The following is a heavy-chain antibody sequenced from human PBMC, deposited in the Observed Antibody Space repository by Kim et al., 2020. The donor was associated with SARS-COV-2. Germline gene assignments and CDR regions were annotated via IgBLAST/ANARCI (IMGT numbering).Heavy chain of an antibody. J-gene: IGHJ5*02. V-gene: IGHV4-34*01. Sequence: YNPSLKNRVTISVDTSKNQFSLKLSSVTAADTAVYYCARAYGSGTGFDPWGQGTLVTVSS. CDR3: ARAYGSGTGFDP. D-gene: IGHD3-10*01.